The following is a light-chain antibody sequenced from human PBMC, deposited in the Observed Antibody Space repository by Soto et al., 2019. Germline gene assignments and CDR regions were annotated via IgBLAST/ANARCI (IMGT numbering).Light chain of an antibody. CDR3: CSYAGSSTWV. CDR1: SSDVGSYNL. J-gene: IGLJ3*02. CDR2: EVS. Sequence: QLVLTQPASVSGSPGQSITISCTGTSSDVGSYNLVSWYQQHPGKAPKLMIYEVSKRPSGVSNRFSGSKSGNTASLTISGLQAEEEADYYCCSYAGSSTWVFGGGTKVTV. V-gene: IGLV2-23*02.